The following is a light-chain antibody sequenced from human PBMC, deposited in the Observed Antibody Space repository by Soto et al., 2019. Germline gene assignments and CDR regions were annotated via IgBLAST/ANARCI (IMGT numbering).Light chain of an antibody. V-gene: IGKV1-9*01. CDR3: QQLNGYQLA. CDR2: SAS. J-gene: IGKJ4*01. CDR1: QGMSTY. Sequence: DIQLTQSPSFLPASVGVTVTITCRASQGMSTYLAWYQQKPGKVPKLLIRSASTLQSGVPPRFSGGGSGTEFTLTISTLQPDDSGIYYCQQLNGYQLAFGGGTNVEIK.